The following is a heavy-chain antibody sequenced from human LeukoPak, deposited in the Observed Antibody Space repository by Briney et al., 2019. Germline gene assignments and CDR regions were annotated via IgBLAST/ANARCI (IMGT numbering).Heavy chain of an antibody. V-gene: IGHV4-59*04. CDR1: GGSISSYY. CDR2: IYHSGST. CDR3: ARSRPGYDILTGYLFDY. D-gene: IGHD3-9*01. Sequence: PSETLSLTCTVSGGSISSYYWSWIRQPPGKGLEWIGSIYHSGSTYYNSSLKSRVTISVDTSKNQFSLKLSSVTAADTAVYYCARSRPGYDILTGYLFDYWGQGTLVTVSS. J-gene: IGHJ4*02.